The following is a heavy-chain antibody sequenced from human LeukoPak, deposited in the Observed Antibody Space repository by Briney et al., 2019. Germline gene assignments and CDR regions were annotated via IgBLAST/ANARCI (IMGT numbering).Heavy chain of an antibody. V-gene: IGHV3-74*01. CDR3: ERGGIAANFDY. D-gene: IGHD6-13*01. J-gene: IGHJ4*02. CDR2: INSDGSST. Sequence: GGSLRLSCEASGFTFSSYWMHWVRRAPGKGLVWVSRINSDGSSTSYADSVKGRFTISRDNAKNTLYLQMISLRAEDTAVYYCERGGIAANFDYWGQGTLVTVSS. CDR1: GFTFSSYW.